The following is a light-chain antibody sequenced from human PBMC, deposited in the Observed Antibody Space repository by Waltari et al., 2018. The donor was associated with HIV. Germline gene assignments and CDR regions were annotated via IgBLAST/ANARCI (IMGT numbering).Light chain of an antibody. CDR1: NIGRKS. Sequence: LTQPPSVSAAPGATARITCGRVNIGRKSVHWYQQKPGQAPLVVMYDDKDRPPGIPDRFSGTKCGSTATRTISRVEAGDEADYYCQVWDTSLNEIVFGGGTKLTVL. CDR2: DDK. J-gene: IGLJ2*01. CDR3: QVWDTSLNEIV. V-gene: IGLV3-21*01.